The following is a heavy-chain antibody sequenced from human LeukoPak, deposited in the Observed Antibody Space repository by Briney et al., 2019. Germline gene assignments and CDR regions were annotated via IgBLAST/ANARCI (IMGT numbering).Heavy chain of an antibody. Sequence: SETLSLTCIVSGASISTYHWSWIRQSAEKGLEWIGRAHSDGTTNYNPSIKSRVTMPIDTSKNQLSLKLTSVTAADAAVYYCARDGLYTYGYSYFDYWGQGTLDTVSS. J-gene: IGHJ4*02. V-gene: IGHV4-4*07. CDR2: AHSDGTT. D-gene: IGHD5-18*01. CDR1: GASISTYH. CDR3: ARDGLYTYGYSYFDY.